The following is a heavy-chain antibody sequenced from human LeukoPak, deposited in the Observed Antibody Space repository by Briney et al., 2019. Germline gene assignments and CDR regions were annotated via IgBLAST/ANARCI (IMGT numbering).Heavy chain of an antibody. CDR2: IYYSGSS. CDR1: GGSISGYY. CDR3: AGRLTYSYAIDY. V-gene: IGHV4-59*01. D-gene: IGHD5-18*01. J-gene: IGHJ4*02. Sequence: PSETLSLTCTVSGGSISGYYWNWIRQPPGKGLEWIGHIYYSGSSSYNPSLSSRVTISVDTSKNQFSRRLSSVTAADTAMYYCAGRLTYSYAIDYWGQGTLVTVSS.